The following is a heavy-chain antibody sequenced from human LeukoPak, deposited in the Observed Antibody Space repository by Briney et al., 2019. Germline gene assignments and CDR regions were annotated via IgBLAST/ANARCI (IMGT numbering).Heavy chain of an antibody. CDR1: GFTFSLNE. V-gene: IGHV3-48*03. D-gene: IGHD3-10*01. CDR2: INGPASNI. CDR3: ARGRGLPGPLDY. Sequence: PGGSLRLSCAASGFTFSLNEMNWVRQAPGKGLEWVSYINGPASNIFYADSVKGRFTISRDNAKNSLYLQMNSLRVEDTAVYYCARGRGLPGPLDYWGQGTLVTVSS. J-gene: IGHJ4*02.